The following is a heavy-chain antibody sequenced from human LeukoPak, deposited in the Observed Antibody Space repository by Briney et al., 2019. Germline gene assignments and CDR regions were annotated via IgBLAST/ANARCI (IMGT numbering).Heavy chain of an antibody. CDR2: ISDSGAYA. CDR1: GFTFSSYA. Sequence: PGGSLRLSCAASGFTFSSYAMSWVRQAPGKGLEWVSTISDSGAYAYYADSVKGRFTISRDNSKNTLYLQMNSLRAEDTAVYYCAKQGLITRTPSDYWGQGTLVTVSS. CDR3: AKQGLITRTPSDY. V-gene: IGHV3-23*01. D-gene: IGHD3-16*01. J-gene: IGHJ4*02.